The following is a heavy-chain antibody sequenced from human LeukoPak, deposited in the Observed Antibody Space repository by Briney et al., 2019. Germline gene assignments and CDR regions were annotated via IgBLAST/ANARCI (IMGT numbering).Heavy chain of an antibody. CDR1: GYTFTSYD. CDR2: MNPNSGNT. CDR3: ARYPEDYYYYYGMDV. V-gene: IGHV1-8*01. D-gene: IGHD2-2*01. Sequence: GASVKVSCKASGYTFTSYDINWVRQATGQGLEWMGWMNPNSGNTGYAQKFQGRVTMTRNTSISTAYMELSSLRSEDTAVYYCARYPEDYYYYYGMDVWGQGTTVTVSS. J-gene: IGHJ6*02.